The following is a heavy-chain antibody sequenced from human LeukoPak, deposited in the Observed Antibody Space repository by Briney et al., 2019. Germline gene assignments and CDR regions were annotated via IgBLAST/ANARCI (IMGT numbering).Heavy chain of an antibody. CDR1: GYTFTGYY. J-gene: IGHJ4*02. CDR2: INPNSGGT. Sequence: ASVKVSRKASGYTFTGYYIHWVRQAPGRGREWVGWINPNSGGTNYAQKFQGRVTMTRDTSISTAYMELGRLRSDGTAVYYSARGGCDSLTGYSDFDYWGQGTLVTVSS. V-gene: IGHV1-2*02. CDR3: ARGGCDSLTGYSDFDY. D-gene: IGHD3-9*01.